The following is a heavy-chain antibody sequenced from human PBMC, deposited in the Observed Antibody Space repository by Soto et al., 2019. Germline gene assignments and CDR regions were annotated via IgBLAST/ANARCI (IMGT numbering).Heavy chain of an antibody. D-gene: IGHD3-22*01. CDR3: ARGWATMIVVAPDAFDI. Sequence: SETLSLTCAVYGGSFSGYYWSWIRQPPGKGLEWIGEINHSGSTNYNPSLKSRVTISVDTSKNQFSLKLSSVTAADTAVYYCARGWATMIVVAPDAFDIWGQGTMGTVS. CDR2: INHSGST. CDR1: GGSFSGYY. V-gene: IGHV4-34*01. J-gene: IGHJ3*02.